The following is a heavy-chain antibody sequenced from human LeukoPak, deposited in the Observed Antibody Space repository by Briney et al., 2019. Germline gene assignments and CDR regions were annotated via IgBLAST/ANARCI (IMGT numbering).Heavy chain of an antibody. CDR3: ARELLWFGESTLFDY. D-gene: IGHD3-10*01. CDR2: TYYRSKWYD. J-gene: IGHJ4*02. V-gene: IGHV6-1*01. CDR1: GDSVSSNSAA. Sequence: SQTLSLTCAISGDSVSSNSAAWNWIRQSPSRGLEWLGRTYYRSKWYDDYAVSVKSRITINPDTSKNQFSLQLNSVTPEDTAVYYCARELLWFGESTLFDYWGQGTLVTVSS.